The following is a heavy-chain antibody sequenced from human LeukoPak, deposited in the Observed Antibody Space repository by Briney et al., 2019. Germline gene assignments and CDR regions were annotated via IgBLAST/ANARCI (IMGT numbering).Heavy chain of an antibody. Sequence: SETLSLTCTVSGGSISSYYWSWIRQPAGKGLEWIGRIYTSGSTNYNPSLKSRVTVSVDTSKNQFSLKLSSVTAADTAVYYCARRPRITMVRGVNPYYFDYWGQGTLVTVSS. CDR1: GGSISSYY. CDR2: IYTSGST. CDR3: ARRPRITMVRGVNPYYFDY. V-gene: IGHV4-4*07. J-gene: IGHJ4*02. D-gene: IGHD3-10*01.